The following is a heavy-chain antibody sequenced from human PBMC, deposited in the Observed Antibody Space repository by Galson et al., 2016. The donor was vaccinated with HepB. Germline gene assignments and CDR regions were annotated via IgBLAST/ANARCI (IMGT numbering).Heavy chain of an antibody. CDR1: GDSLSGRKYY. CDR2: ISNTGAP. D-gene: IGHD3/OR15-3a*01. J-gene: IGHJ3*02. Sequence: EPLSLTCSVSGDSLSGRKYYWGWIRQPPGGGLEWIGSISNTGAPYYNPALLSRLSISVEASKNQFSLKLNSVTAADTAMYFCARRISGSSYDFWNSHWGSFDIWGQGTMVNVSP. CDR3: ARRISGSSYDFWNSHWGSFDI. V-gene: IGHV4-39*01.